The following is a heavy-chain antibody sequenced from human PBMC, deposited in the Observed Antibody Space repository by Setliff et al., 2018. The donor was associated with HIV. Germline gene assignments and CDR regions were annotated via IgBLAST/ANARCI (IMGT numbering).Heavy chain of an antibody. CDR3: ARLSGGMVPNY. Sequence: SETLSLTCTVSGGSITRTPYYWGWIRQPPGKGLEWIGSIHHSGTAYDNPSLKSRVTISLDKTKNQFSLRLTSVTATDTALYYCARLSGGMVPNYWGQGTLVTVSS. V-gene: IGHV4-39*01. D-gene: IGHD3-10*01. CDR1: GGSITRTPYY. CDR2: IHHSGTA. J-gene: IGHJ4*02.